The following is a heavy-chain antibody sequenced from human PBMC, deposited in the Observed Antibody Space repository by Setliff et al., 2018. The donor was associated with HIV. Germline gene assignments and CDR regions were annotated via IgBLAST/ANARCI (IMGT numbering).Heavy chain of an antibody. CDR1: GDNVSSDRTA. D-gene: IGHD6-13*01. CDR3: ARAGTTMAATGYYFDH. J-gene: IGHJ4*02. V-gene: IGHV6-1*01. Sequence: NPSETLSLTCAISGDNVSSDRTAWNWIRQSPSRGLEWLGRTHYRSRWYSDYATFVKSRITINPDTSKNQFSLQLNSVTPEDTAVYFCARAGTTMAATGYYFDHWGQGTLVTVSS. CDR2: THYRSRWYS.